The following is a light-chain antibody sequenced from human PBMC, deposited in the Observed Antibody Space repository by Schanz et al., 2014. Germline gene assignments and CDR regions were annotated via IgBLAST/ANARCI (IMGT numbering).Light chain of an antibody. CDR2: AGS. CDR3: SSWTIRGAFGV. Sequence: QSVLTQPASVSESPGQSITISCTGTSRDVGKYNLVSWYQQHPGKAPKLMIYAGSKRPSGVSNRFSGSKSGNTASLTISGLQAEDEADYYCSSWTIRGAFGVFGGGAKVTVL. V-gene: IGLV2-14*02. CDR1: SRDVGKYNL. J-gene: IGLJ3*02.